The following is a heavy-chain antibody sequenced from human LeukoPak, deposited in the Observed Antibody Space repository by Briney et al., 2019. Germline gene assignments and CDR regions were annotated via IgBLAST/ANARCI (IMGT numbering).Heavy chain of an antibody. D-gene: IGHD2-2*01. J-gene: IGHJ6*03. CDR1: GYTFTSYY. CDR2: INPSGGST. V-gene: IGHV1-46*01. Sequence: ASVKVSCKASGYTFTSYYMHWVRQAPGQGLEWMGIINPSGGSTSYAQKFQGRVAMTRDTSTSTVYMELSSLRSEDTAVYYCARSQRIVVVPAAIVDYYYYMDVWGKGTTVTVSS. CDR3: ARSQRIVVVPAAIVDYYYYMDV.